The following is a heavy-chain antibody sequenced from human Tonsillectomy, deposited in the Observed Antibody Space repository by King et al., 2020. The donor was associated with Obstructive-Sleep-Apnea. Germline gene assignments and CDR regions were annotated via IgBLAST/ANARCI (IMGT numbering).Heavy chain of an antibody. CDR1: GFTFSSYS. CDR3: ARDADYFVSSGYLDY. V-gene: IGHV3-21*01. CDR2: ISTSSSYI. Sequence: VQLVESGGNLVKPGGSLRLSCAASGFTFSSYSMNWVRQAPGKGLEWVSSISTSSSYIFYADSVKGRFTISRENAKNSLYLQMNSLRAEDTAGYYGARDADYFVSSGYLDYWGQGTLVTVSS. J-gene: IGHJ4*02. D-gene: IGHD3-22*01.